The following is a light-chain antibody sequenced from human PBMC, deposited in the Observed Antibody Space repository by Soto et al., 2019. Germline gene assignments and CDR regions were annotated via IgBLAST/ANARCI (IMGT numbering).Light chain of an antibody. J-gene: IGKJ4*01. Sequence: EIVMTQSPAILSVSPGETATLSCRASQSVSSKLAWYQQKSGRAPRLLIYDASTRATGIPAGFSGSGSGTKFTLTISSLQYEDFAVYYCQQYNKWPFTFGGGTKVEIK. CDR3: QQYNKWPFT. CDR2: DAS. V-gene: IGKV3D-15*01. CDR1: QSVSSK.